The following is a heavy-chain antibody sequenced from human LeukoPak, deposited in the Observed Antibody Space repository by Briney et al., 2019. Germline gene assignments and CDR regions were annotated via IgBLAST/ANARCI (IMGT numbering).Heavy chain of an antibody. V-gene: IGHV4-34*01. J-gene: IGHJ3*02. CDR2: INHSGST. Sequence: SETLSLTCAVYGGSFSGYYWSWIRQPPGKGLEWIGEINHSGSTNYNPSLKSRVTISADTSKNQFSLKLSSVTAADTAVYYCARGRYNWNRPDAFDIWGQGTMVTVSS. D-gene: IGHD1-20*01. CDR1: GGSFSGYY. CDR3: ARGRYNWNRPDAFDI.